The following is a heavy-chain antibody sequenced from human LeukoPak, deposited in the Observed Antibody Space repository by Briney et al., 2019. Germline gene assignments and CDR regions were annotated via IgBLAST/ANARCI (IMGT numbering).Heavy chain of an antibody. CDR1: GYTFTGYY. CDR2: INPNSGGT. CDR3: ARGVVVVAAISSPVDY. J-gene: IGHJ4*02. Sequence: ASVKVSCKASGYTFTGYYMHWVRQAPGQGLEWMGWINPNSGGTNYAQKFQGRVTMTRDTSISTAYMELSRLRSDDTAVYYCARGVVVVAAISSPVDYWGQGTLVTVSS. V-gene: IGHV1-2*02. D-gene: IGHD2-15*01.